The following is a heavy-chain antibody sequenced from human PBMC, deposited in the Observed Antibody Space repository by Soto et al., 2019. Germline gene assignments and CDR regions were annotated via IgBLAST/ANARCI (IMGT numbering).Heavy chain of an antibody. V-gene: IGHV4-59*01. Sequence: WPWIRQPPGKGLEWIGNIHYSGSTNYSPSLKGRVIISVDTSENQSSLKLSSVTTADTAVYYCTVGGAGHPFDYWGQGTLVNVSA. J-gene: IGHJ4*02. D-gene: IGHD3-10*01. CDR3: TVGGAGHPFDY. CDR2: IHYSGST.